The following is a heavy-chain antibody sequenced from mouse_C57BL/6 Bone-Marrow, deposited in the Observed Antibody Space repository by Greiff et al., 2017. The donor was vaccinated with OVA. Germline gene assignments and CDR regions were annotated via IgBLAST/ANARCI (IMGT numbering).Heavy chain of an antibody. V-gene: IGHV1-72*01. CDR2: IDPNTGGT. J-gene: IGHJ4*01. CDR1: GYTFTSYW. CDR3: ARTRPYDGYYDYYAMDY. Sequence: VQLQQPGAELVKPGASVKLSCKASGYTFTSYWMHWVKQRPGRGLEWIGRIDPNTGGTKYNEKFKSKATLTVDKPSSTAYMPLSSLTSEDFAVYYCARTRPYDGYYDYYAMDYWGQGTSVTVSS. D-gene: IGHD2-3*01.